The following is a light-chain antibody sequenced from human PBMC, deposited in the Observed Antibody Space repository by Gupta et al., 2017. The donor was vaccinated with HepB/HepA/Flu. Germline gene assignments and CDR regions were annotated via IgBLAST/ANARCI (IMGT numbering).Light chain of an antibody. Sequence: IQMTQSPSSLSASVGDRVTITCRASQSISSYLNWYQQKPGKAPKLLIYAASSLQSGVPSRFSGSGSGTDFTLIISSLQPEDFATYYCQQSYSTPLTFGGGTKVEIK. CDR2: AAS. V-gene: IGKV1-39*01. CDR3: QQSYSTPLT. J-gene: IGKJ4*01. CDR1: QSISSY.